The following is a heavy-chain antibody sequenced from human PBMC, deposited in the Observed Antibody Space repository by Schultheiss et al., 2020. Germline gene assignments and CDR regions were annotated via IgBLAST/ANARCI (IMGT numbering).Heavy chain of an antibody. D-gene: IGHD3-22*01. V-gene: IGHV4-59*01. CDR1: GGSISSYY. CDR2: IYYSGST. CDR3: ASSYDSSGYYEHDAFDI. J-gene: IGHJ3*02. Sequence: SETLSLTCTVSGGSISSYYWSWIRQPPGKGLEWIGYIYYSGSTNYNPSLKSRVTISVDTSTNQFSLKLSSVTAADTAVYYCASSYDSSGYYEHDAFDIWGQGTMVTVSS.